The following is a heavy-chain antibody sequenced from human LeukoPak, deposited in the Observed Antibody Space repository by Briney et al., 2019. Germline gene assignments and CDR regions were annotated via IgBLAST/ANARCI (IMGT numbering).Heavy chain of an antibody. J-gene: IGHJ4*02. CDR1: GFTFNGYW. CDR2: IKQDGSEI. Sequence: GGSLRLSCAASGFTFNGYWMSWVRQAPGKGLEWVANIKQDGSEIHYVDSVKGRFTISRDNAKNSLSLQMNSLRAEDTAVYYCARDSGWLSDQWGQGTLVTVSS. CDR3: ARDSGWLSDQ. D-gene: IGHD6-19*01. V-gene: IGHV3-7*01.